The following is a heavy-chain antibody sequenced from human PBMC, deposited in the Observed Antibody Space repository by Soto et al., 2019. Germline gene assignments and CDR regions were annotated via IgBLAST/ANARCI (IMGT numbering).Heavy chain of an antibody. V-gene: IGHV1-46*04. Sequence: ASVKVSCKASGYTFTNYYLHWVRQAPGQGLEWEGMINPSARSASYAQKLRGRLTMDRDTSTTTVYMELSRLTSEDTAVYYCARDNSAANGVLDHWGLGTLVTVSS. CDR2: INPSARSA. J-gene: IGHJ4*02. CDR3: ARDNSAANGVLDH. D-gene: IGHD1-1*01. CDR1: GYTFTNYY.